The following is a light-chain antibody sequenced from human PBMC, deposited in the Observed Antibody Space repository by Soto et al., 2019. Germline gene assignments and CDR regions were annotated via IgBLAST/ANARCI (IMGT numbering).Light chain of an antibody. J-gene: IGKJ5*01. Sequence: EVVLTQSPATLSLAPGERATLSCRASQFLSSYLAWYQQKPGQPPRLLIYDTSNMATGIPARFSGSRSATNFTLPISSLEPEDFGVYFCHQCNKFGQGTRLEIK. V-gene: IGKV3-11*01. CDR1: QFLSSY. CDR2: DTS. CDR3: HQCNK.